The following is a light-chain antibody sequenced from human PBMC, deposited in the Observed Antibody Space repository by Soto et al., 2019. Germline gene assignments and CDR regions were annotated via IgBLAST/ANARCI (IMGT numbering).Light chain of an antibody. CDR1: QGISGW. V-gene: IGKV1-12*01. Sequence: DIQMTQSPSSVSASVGDRVTITCRASQGISGWLAWYQQKPGKAPKLLIYAASNLHSGVPSRFGGSGSGTEFTLTSSSLQPQDFATYYCQQASRFPITFGQGTRLEMK. CDR3: QQASRFPIT. J-gene: IGKJ5*01. CDR2: AAS.